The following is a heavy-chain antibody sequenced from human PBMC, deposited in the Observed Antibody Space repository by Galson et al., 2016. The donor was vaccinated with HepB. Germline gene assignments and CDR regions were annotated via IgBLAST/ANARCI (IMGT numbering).Heavy chain of an antibody. CDR1: GFPFSSYP. V-gene: IGHV3-30-3*01. Sequence: SLRLSCAASGFPFSSYPMHWVRQTPGRGLEWVAVISDDGNNKYYRDAVRGRFTVSRDNSRNTLFLQMNGLRTEDTAVYYCARDLYSGYDFLFRGETSFDSWGQGTLVTVPS. CDR3: ARDLYSGYDFLFRGETSFDS. CDR2: ISDDGNNK. D-gene: IGHD5-12*01. J-gene: IGHJ4*02.